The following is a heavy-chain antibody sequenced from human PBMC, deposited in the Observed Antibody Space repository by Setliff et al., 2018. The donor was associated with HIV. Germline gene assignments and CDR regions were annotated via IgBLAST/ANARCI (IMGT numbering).Heavy chain of an antibody. CDR3: ARGGGYYKLDY. Sequence: LSLTCAVPGASVRSPTWWSWVRQAPGKGLEWVGEVFHSGSTNYNPSLKSRLTISVDKSKDQLSLKLTSVTAADTALYYCARGGGYYKLDYWGRGTLVTVSS. CDR1: GASVRSPTW. D-gene: IGHD3-10*01. CDR2: VFHSGST. J-gene: IGHJ4*02. V-gene: IGHV4-4*02.